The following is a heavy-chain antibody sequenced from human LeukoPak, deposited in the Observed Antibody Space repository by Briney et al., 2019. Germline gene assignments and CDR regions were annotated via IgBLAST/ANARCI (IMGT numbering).Heavy chain of an antibody. V-gene: IGHV1-8*01. D-gene: IGHD6-13*01. J-gene: IGHJ5*02. Sequence: ASVKVSCKASGYTFTSYDINSVRQAAGQGLEWMGWMNPNSGNTGYAQKFQGRVTMTRNTSISTAYMELSSLRSEDTAVYYCARGGSIAAAGYPWGQGTLVTVSS. CDR2: MNPNSGNT. CDR1: GYTFTSYD. CDR3: ARGGSIAAAGYP.